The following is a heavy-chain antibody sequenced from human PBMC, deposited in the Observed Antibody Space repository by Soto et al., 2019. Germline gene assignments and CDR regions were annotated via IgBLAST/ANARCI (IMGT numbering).Heavy chain of an antibody. CDR3: ARDYGGAFWSGINGMDV. Sequence: GGSLRLSCAASGFTLSSYSMNWVRQAPGKGLEWVSCISSTGSHIFYADSVRGRFTISRDNAKNSLNLYMNSLRAEDTAVYYCARDYGGAFWSGINGMDVWGQGTTVTVSS. CDR1: GFTLSSYS. D-gene: IGHD3-3*01. V-gene: IGHV3-21*01. J-gene: IGHJ6*02. CDR2: ISSTGSHI.